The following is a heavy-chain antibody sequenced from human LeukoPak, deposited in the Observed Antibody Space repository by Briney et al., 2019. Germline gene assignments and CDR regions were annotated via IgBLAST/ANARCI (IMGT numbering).Heavy chain of an antibody. J-gene: IGHJ3*02. CDR2: ISAYNGNT. D-gene: IGHD3-10*01. V-gene: IGHV1-18*04. Sequence: GASVKVSCKTSGYTFTDYHIHWVRQAPGQGLEWMGWISAYNGNTNYAQKLQGRVTMTTDTSTSTAYMELRSLRSDDTAVYYCARVSITMVRGVNAFDIWGQGTMVTVSS. CDR1: GYTFTDYH. CDR3: ARVSITMVRGVNAFDI.